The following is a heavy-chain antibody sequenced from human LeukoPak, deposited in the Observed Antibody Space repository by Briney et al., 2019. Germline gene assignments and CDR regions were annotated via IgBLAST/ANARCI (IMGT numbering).Heavy chain of an antibody. CDR3: AREVLYGSYYFDY. CDR2: IKQDGSEK. Sequence: PGGSLRLSCAASGFTFSSYWMSWVRQAPGKGLEWVANIKQDGSEKYYVDSVKGRFTISRDNAKNSLYLQMNSPRAEDTAVYFCAREVLYGSYYFDYWGQGTRVTVSS. J-gene: IGHJ4*02. D-gene: IGHD1-26*01. V-gene: IGHV3-7*01. CDR1: GFTFSSYW.